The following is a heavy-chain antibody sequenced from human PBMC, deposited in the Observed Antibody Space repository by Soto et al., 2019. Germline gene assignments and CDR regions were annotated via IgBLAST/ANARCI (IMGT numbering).Heavy chain of an antibody. CDR2: IYYSGST. D-gene: IGHD3-10*01. V-gene: IGHV4-59*12. CDR1: GGSIISYY. J-gene: IGHJ1*01. CDR3: ARVRREFDTSGPEYFQH. Sequence: PSETLSLTCTVSGGSIISYYWSWIRQPPGKGLEWIGYIYYSGSTNYNPSLKSRVTISVDTSRNQFSLKLNSVTAADTAVYYCARVRREFDTSGPEYFQHWGQGTLVTVSS.